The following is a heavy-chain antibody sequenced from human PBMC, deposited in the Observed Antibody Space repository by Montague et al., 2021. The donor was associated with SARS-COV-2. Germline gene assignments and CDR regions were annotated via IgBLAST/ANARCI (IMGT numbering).Heavy chain of an antibody. D-gene: IGHD3-10*01. CDR3: ARDSPLHMVPCLLDN. CDR1: GFSFSTYT. CDR2: ISGGNSFI. J-gene: IGHJ4*02. Sequence: SLRLSFSASGFSFSTYTMNWVRQAPGNGLEWVSSISGGNSFIYYADSVKGRFTISRASAKNSLYLLMNSLRAEDTALYYCARDSPLHMVPCLLDNWGQGTLVTVSS. V-gene: IGHV3-21*01.